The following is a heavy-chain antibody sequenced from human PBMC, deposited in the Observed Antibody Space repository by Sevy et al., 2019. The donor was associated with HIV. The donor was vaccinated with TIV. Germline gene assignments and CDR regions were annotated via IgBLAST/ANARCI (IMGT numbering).Heavy chain of an antibody. V-gene: IGHV3-23*01. D-gene: IGHD3-22*01. J-gene: IGHJ3*02. CDR1: GFTFTNYA. CDR2: IFRNFRGVDVT. CDR3: AGARYDSSGSFDALDI. Sequence: GGSLRLSCTTSGFTFTNYAMNWVRQAPGKGLEWVSTIFRNFRGVDVTYDADSVKGRFTISRDSSRNTLYLQMNGLRAEDTAVYYCAGARYDSSGSFDALDIWGQGTMVTVSS.